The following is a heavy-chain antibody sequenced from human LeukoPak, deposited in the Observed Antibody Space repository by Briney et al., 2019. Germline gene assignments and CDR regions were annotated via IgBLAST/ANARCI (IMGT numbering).Heavy chain of an antibody. J-gene: IGHJ6*02. CDR2: INEDGSTT. V-gene: IGHV3-74*01. CDR1: GFTFSSNW. D-gene: IGHD5-12*01. Sequence: GGSLRLSCAASGFTFSSNWMHWVRQAPGKGLVWVSRINEDGSTTNYADSVKGRSTTFRDNAKNTLYLQMNSLRAEDTAVYYCARTRLDIVATIQDVYYYYGMDVWGQGTTVTVSS. CDR3: ARTRLDIVATIQDVYYYYGMDV.